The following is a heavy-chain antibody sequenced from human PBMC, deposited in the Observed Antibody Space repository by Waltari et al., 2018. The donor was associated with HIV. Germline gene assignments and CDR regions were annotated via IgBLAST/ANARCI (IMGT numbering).Heavy chain of an antibody. V-gene: IGHV3-7*01. J-gene: IGHJ4*02. CDR3: ATDSAAAGPWSFAY. Sequence: EVQLVEFGGGLVQPGGSLRLSCSASGIPFNNYWVNWGRQAPGKGLEGVANRNEDGSETDYVDSLKGRITISRDNAEKSVYMQMNNVTVDDTAVYYCATDSAAAGPWSFAYWGQGTLVTVSS. CDR2: RNEDGSET. D-gene: IGHD6-13*01. CDR1: GIPFNNYW.